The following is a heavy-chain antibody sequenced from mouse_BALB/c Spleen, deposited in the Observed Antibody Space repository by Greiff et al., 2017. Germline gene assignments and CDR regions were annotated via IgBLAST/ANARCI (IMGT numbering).Heavy chain of an antibody. CDR3: YKHRNSNYAYFDG. Sequence: VQLQQSGPGLVAPSQSLSITCTVSGFSLTDYGVSWIRQPPGKGLEWLGVIWGGGSTYYNSALKSRLSISKDNSKSQVFLKMNSLQTDDTAMYYRYKHRNSNYAYFDGWGAGTTVTVSS. J-gene: IGHJ1*01. D-gene: IGHD2-5*01. V-gene: IGHV2-6-5*01. CDR2: IWGGGST. CDR1: GFSLTDYG.